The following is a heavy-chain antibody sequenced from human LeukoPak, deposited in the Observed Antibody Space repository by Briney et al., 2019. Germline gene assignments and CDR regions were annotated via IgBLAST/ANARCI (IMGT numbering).Heavy chain of an antibody. V-gene: IGHV3-66*03. CDR1: GFTVSSNY. J-gene: IGHJ6*02. D-gene: IGHD3-3*01. CDR2: IYSCGST. CDR3: ARDQEAKAYYDFWSGWPYYYYGMDV. Sequence: PGGSLRLSCAASGFTVSSNYMSWVRQAPGKGLEWVSVIYSCGSTYYADSVKGRFTISRDNSKNTLYLQMNSLRAEDTAVYYCARDQEAKAYYDFWSGWPYYYYGMDVWGQGTTVTVPS.